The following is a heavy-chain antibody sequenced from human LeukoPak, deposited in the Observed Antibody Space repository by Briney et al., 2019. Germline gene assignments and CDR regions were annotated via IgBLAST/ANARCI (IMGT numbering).Heavy chain of an antibody. Sequence: PSETLSLTCTVSGGSISSYYWSWIRPPPGKGLEWIGYIYYSGSTNYHPSLKSRVTISVDTSKNQFSLKLSSVTAADTAVYYCAIKTSVDADYWGQGTLVTVSS. V-gene: IGHV4-59*01. J-gene: IGHJ4*02. D-gene: IGHD5-12*01. CDR3: AIKTSVDADY. CDR1: GGSISSYY. CDR2: IYYSGST.